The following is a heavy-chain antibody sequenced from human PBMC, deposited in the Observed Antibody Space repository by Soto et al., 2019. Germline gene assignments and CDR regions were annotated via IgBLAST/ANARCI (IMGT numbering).Heavy chain of an antibody. CDR3: ARLDGNSADYYYGMDV. D-gene: IGHD6-19*01. J-gene: IGHJ6*02. CDR2: IYYSGST. CDR1: GGSITSSSFC. Sequence: KASETLSLTCTVSGGSITSSSFCWGWIRQPPGNGLEWIGTIYYSGSTYYNPSLQSRVTISVDTSKNQFSLKLSSVTAADTAVYYCARLDGNSADYYYGMDVWGRGTTVTVSS. V-gene: IGHV4-39*01.